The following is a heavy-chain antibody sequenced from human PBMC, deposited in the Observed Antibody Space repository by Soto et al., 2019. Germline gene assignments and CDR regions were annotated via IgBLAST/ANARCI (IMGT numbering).Heavy chain of an antibody. D-gene: IGHD3-22*01. Sequence: ALETLSLTCTVSGGSISSYYWSWIRQPAGKGLEWIGRIYTSGSTNYNPSLKSRVTMSVDTSKNQFSLKLSSVTAADTAVYYCARDSLLYYYDSSGYYSQAYYYGMDVWGQGTTVTVSS. J-gene: IGHJ6*02. CDR1: GGSISSYY. V-gene: IGHV4-4*07. CDR3: ARDSLLYYYDSSGYYSQAYYYGMDV. CDR2: IYTSGST.